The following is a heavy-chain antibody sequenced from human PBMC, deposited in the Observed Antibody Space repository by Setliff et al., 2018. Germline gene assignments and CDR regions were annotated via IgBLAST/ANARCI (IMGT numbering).Heavy chain of an antibody. Sequence: SETLSLTCTVSGGSISSYYWSWIRQPPGKRLEWIGYIYYSGSTNYNPSLESRVTISVXTSKNQFSLRLNSATAADTAVYYCARLRGAFDYWGQGTLVTVSS. CDR2: IYYSGST. CDR3: ARLRGAFDY. V-gene: IGHV4-59*01. D-gene: IGHD3-16*01. CDR1: GGSISSYY. J-gene: IGHJ4*02.